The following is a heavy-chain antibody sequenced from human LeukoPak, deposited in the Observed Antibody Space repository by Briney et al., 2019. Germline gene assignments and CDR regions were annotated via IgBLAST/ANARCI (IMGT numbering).Heavy chain of an antibody. J-gene: IGHJ4*02. D-gene: IGHD2-15*01. CDR2: INPNSGGT. V-gene: IGHV1-2*02. CDR1: GYTFTGYY. Sequence: ASVKVSCKASGYTFTGYYMHWVRQAPGQGLEWMGWINPNSGGTNYAQKFQGRVTMTRDTSISTAYMELSRLRSDDTAVYYCARLPGQYCSGDICSDYWGQGTLVTVSS. CDR3: ARLPGQYCSGDICSDY.